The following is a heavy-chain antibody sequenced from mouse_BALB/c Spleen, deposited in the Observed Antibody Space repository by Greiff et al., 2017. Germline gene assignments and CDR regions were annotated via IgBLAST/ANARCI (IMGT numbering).Heavy chain of an antibody. V-gene: IGHV5-9-4*01. CDR3: ARYGGDYYAMDY. CDR2: ISSGGSYT. CDR1: GFTFSSYA. D-gene: IGHD1-1*02. J-gene: IGHJ4*01. Sequence: EVKLVESGGGLVKPGGSLKLSCAASGFTFSSYAMSWVRQFPEKRLEWVAEISSGGSYTYYPATVTGRFTISRDNAKNTLYLEMSSLRSEDTAMYYCARYGGDYYAMDYWGQGTSVTVSS.